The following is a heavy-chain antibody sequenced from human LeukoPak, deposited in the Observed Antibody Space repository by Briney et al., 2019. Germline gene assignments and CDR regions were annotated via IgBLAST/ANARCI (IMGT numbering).Heavy chain of an antibody. Sequence: MPSETLSLTCTVSGGSISSSSYYWGWIRQPPGKGLEWIGSIYYSGSTYYNPSLKSRVTISVDTSKNQFSLKLSSVTAADTAVYYCARARRDIAAAVYYFDYWGQGTLVTVSS. CDR2: IYYSGST. J-gene: IGHJ4*02. D-gene: IGHD6-13*01. V-gene: IGHV4-39*07. CDR3: ARARRDIAAAVYYFDY. CDR1: GGSISSSSYY.